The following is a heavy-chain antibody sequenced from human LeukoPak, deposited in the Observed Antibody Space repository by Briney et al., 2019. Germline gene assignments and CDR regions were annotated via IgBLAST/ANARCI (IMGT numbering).Heavy chain of an antibody. J-gene: IGHJ3*02. D-gene: IGHD6-19*01. CDR2: ISSSSNYI. V-gene: IGHV3-21*01. CDR3: ARDSGWYGGEAFDI. Sequence: GGSLRLSCAASGFTFSSYSMNWVRQAPGKGLEWVSSISSSSNYIYYADSVKGRFTISRDNAKNSLYLQMNSLRAEDTAVYYCARDSGWYGGEAFDIWGQGTMVTVSS. CDR1: GFTFSSYS.